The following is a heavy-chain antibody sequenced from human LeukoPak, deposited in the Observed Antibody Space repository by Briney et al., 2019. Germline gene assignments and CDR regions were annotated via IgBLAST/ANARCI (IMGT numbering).Heavy chain of an antibody. D-gene: IGHD3-22*01. V-gene: IGHV3-23*01. CDR2: ISGSGGST. CDR1: GFTFSSYA. Sequence: AGGSLRLSCAASGFTFSSYAMSWVRQAPGKGLEWVSAISGSGGSTYYADSVKGRFTISRDNSKNTLYLQMNSLRAEDTAVYYCAKDPSITYYYDSSGYYDPGYWGREPWSPSPQ. J-gene: IGHJ4*02. CDR3: AKDPSITYYYDSSGYYDPGY.